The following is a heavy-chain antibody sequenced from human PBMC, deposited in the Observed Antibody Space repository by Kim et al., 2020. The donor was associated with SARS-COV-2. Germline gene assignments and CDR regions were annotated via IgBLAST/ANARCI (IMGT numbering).Heavy chain of an antibody. CDR2: IIPILGIA. V-gene: IGHV1-69*04. CDR1: GGTFSSYA. CDR3: ARMMEDIVVVSTQIGGMDV. D-gene: IGHD2-15*01. Sequence: SVKVSCKASGGTFSSYAISWVRQAPGQGLEWMGRIIPILGIANYAQKFQGRVTITADKSTSTAYMELSSLRSEDTAVYYCARMMEDIVVVSTQIGGMDVWGQGTTVTVSS. J-gene: IGHJ6*02.